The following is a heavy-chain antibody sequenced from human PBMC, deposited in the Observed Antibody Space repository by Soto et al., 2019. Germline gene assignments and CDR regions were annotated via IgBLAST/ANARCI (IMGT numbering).Heavy chain of an antibody. CDR1: GFTFSSYG. J-gene: IGHJ4*02. Sequence: LRLSCAASGFTFSSYGMHWVRQAPGKGLEWVAVISYDGSNKYYADSVKGRFTISRDNSKNTLYLQMNSLRAGDTAVYYCAKPVYDTTFDYWGQGTLVTVSS. CDR2: ISYDGSNK. D-gene: IGHD3-22*01. V-gene: IGHV3-30*18. CDR3: AKPVYDTTFDY.